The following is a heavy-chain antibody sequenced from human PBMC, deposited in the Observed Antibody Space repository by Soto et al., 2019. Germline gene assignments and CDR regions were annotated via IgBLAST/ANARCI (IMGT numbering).Heavy chain of an antibody. CDR3: AKDIDV. J-gene: IGHJ4*02. D-gene: IGHD2-15*01. V-gene: IGHV3-48*01. CDR1: GFTFSHYS. CDR2: ISSSSSTI. Sequence: EVQLVESGGGLVQPGGSLILSCAASGFTFSHYSMNWVRQAPGKGLEWVSYISSSSSTIYYADSVKGRFTIYRDNAKNSLFLQMNSLRAGDTAVYYCAKDIDVGGQGTLVTVSS.